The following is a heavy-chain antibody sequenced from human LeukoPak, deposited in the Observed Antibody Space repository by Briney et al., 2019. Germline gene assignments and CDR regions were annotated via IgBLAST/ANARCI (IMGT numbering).Heavy chain of an antibody. Sequence: GRSLRLSCAASGFTLGSYGMQWARXAPGKXLEWVAVIWYDGSNKYYADSVKGRFTISRDNSKNTLYLQMNSLRAEDTAVYYCAGINSSSWYLDYWGQGTLVTVSS. V-gene: IGHV3-33*01. J-gene: IGHJ4*02. CDR2: IWYDGSNK. D-gene: IGHD6-13*01. CDR3: AGINSSSWYLDY. CDR1: GFTLGSYG.